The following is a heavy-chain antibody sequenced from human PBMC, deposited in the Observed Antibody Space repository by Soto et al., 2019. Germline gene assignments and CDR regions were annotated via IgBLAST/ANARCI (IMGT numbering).Heavy chain of an antibody. J-gene: IGHJ4*02. Sequence: EVQLLESGGALVQPGGSLRLSCEASGFTYVKYAISWVRQAPGKGLERVSGISGDAGRTFYADSVKGRFTISRDNSKNTVYLQMSSLRVEDTAVYYCVKDTVVVINGGDFDYWGQGPLVTVSS. CDR1: GFTYVKYA. CDR3: VKDTVVVINGGDFDY. D-gene: IGHD3-22*01. CDR2: ISGDAGRT. V-gene: IGHV3-23*01.